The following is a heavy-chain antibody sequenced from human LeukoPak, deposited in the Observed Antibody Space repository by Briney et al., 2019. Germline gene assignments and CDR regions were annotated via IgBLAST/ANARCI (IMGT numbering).Heavy chain of an antibody. CDR1: GYSFPSYY. Sequence: GDSLKISCKGSGYSFPSYYIGWLRQMPGKGLEWMGFIFPRDSRTTYSPSFQGQVTFSVDESISTAYLQWSSLKASDTAMYYCARRISNIFDWFDSWGQGTQVIVSS. J-gene: IGHJ5*01. CDR2: IFPRDSRT. D-gene: IGHD3-3*01. V-gene: IGHV5-51*01. CDR3: ARRISNIFDWFDS.